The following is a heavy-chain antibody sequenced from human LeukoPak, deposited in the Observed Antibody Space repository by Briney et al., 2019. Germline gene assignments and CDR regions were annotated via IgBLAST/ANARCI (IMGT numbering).Heavy chain of an antibody. CDR2: IIPILGIA. Sequence: GASVKASCKASGGTFSSYAISWVRQAPGQGLEWMGRIIPILGIANYAQKFQGRVTITADKSTSTAYMELSSLRSEDTAVYYCARGDSVSGDYWGQGTLVTVSS. V-gene: IGHV1-69*04. J-gene: IGHJ4*02. D-gene: IGHD1-26*01. CDR3: ARGDSVSGDY. CDR1: GGTFSSYA.